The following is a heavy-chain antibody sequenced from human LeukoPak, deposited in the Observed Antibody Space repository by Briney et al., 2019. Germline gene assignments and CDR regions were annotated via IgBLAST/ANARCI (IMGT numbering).Heavy chain of an antibody. J-gene: IGHJ4*02. V-gene: IGHV4-4*07. CDR2: IYPSGST. CDR3: ARLNTDYYYVAY. D-gene: IGHD3-16*01. Sequence: SETLSLTCTVSGGSIRSYYWSWIRQPAGKGLEWIGRIYPSGSTNYNPSLKSRLTMSVDTSKNQFSLKMTSMPAADTAVYYCARLNTDYYYVAYWGQGTLVTVSS. CDR1: GGSIRSYY.